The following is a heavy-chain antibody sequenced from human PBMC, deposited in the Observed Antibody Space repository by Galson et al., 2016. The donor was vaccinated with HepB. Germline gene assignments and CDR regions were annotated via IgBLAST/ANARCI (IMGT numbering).Heavy chain of an antibody. CDR3: ARRMATITSFDY. J-gene: IGHJ4*02. D-gene: IGHD5-24*01. V-gene: IGHV3-48*04. CDR2: IKSSSSNV. Sequence: SLRLSCAASGFTFSSHGMNWIRQAPGKGLEWVSQIKSSSSNVYYADSVKGRFTISRDNAKNTLYLQMNSLRAEDTAVYYCARRMATITSFDYWGQGTLVTVSS. CDR1: GFTFSSHG.